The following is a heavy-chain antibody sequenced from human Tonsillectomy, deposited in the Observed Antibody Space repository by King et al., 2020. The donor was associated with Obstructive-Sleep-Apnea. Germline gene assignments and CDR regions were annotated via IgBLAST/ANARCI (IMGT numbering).Heavy chain of an antibody. CDR3: ARGPRGVTAGRFDS. V-gene: IGHV3-7*01. CDR2: VNQDGSME. Sequence: VQLVESGGGLVQPGGSLRLSCAASGFTFSNYWMSWVRQAPGKGLEWVANVNQDGSMEFHVDSVTGRYTISRDNAKNSLFLQMNSLRAEDTAFYYCARGPRGVTAGRFDSWGQGTLVTVSS. J-gene: IGHJ4*02. CDR1: GFTFSNYW. D-gene: IGHD1-14*01.